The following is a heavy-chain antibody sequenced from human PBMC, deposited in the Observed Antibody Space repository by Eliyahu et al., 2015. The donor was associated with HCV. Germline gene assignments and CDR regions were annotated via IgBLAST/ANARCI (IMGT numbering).Heavy chain of an antibody. V-gene: IGHV5-10-1*01. J-gene: IGHJ5*02. CDR2: IDPSDSKT. Sequence: EVQLVQSGAEVRKPGEFLRISCKGSGYTFTTYWINWVRQMPGKGLEWMGRIDPSDSKTDYSPSFQGHVTISVDRSISTAYLQWSSLKASDTAMYYCGTGKNGNWGRDWFDPWGQGTLVTVSS. CDR3: GTGKNGNWGRDWFDP. CDR1: GYTFTTYW. D-gene: IGHD7-27*01.